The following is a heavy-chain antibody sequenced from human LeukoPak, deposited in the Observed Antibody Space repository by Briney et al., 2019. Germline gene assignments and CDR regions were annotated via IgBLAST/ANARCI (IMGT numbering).Heavy chain of an antibody. V-gene: IGHV4-59*08. J-gene: IGHJ3*02. CDR2: IYYSGST. CDR3: ARLKARDAFDI. Sequence: SETLSLTCTVSDGSFSSYSWNWIRQPPGRGLEWIGYIYYSGSTIYNPSLRSRVTISVDTSKNQFSLKLISVTAADTAVYYCARLKARDAFDIWGQGTMVTVSS. CDR1: DGSFSSYS.